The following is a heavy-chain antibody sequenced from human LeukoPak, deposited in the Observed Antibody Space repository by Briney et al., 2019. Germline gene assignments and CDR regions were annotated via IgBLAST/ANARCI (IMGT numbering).Heavy chain of an antibody. CDR2: ISAYNGNT. V-gene: IGHV1-18*01. Sequence: ASVNVSCKASGYSFTRYGISWVRQAPGQGLEWMGWISAYNGNTNYAQKLQDRVTMTTDTSTSTAYLELRNLRSDDTAVYYCARGGLAVAAHPYYYYYYMDVWGKGATVTVSS. D-gene: IGHD6-6*01. J-gene: IGHJ6*03. CDR1: GYSFTRYG. CDR3: ARGGLAVAAHPYYYYYYMDV.